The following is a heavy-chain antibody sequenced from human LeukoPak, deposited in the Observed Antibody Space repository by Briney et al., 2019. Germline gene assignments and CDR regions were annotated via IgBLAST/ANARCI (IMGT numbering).Heavy chain of an antibody. Sequence: SETLSLTCAVYGGSFGGYYWSWIRQPPGKGLEWIGEINHSGSTNYNPSLKSRVTMSVDTSKNQFSLKLTSVTAADTAVYYCARDYFGAGILDYWGQGTLVSVSS. J-gene: IGHJ4*02. D-gene: IGHD3-10*01. CDR3: ARDYFGAGILDY. CDR1: GGSFGGYY. CDR2: INHSGST. V-gene: IGHV4-34*01.